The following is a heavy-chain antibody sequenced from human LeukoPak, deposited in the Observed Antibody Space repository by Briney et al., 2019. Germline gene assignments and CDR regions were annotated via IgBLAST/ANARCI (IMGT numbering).Heavy chain of an antibody. D-gene: IGHD3-3*01. CDR2: IYYSGST. J-gene: IGHJ5*02. V-gene: IGHV4-28*03. CDR1: GYSISSSNW. Sequence: SDTLSLTCAVSGYSISSSNWWGWIRQPPGKGLEWIGYIYYSGSTYYNPSLKSRATISVDTSKNQFSLKLSSVTAADTAVYYCARGYDFWSGYPFDPWGQGTLVTVSS. CDR3: ARGYDFWSGYPFDP.